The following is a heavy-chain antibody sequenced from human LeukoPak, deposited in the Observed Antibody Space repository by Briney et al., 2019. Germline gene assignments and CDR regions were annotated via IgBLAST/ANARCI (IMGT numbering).Heavy chain of an antibody. CDR2: IYTSGST. D-gene: IGHD1-26*01. CDR3: ARDSASYGLFDP. J-gene: IGHJ5*02. V-gene: IGHV4-4*07. Sequence: SETLSLTCTVPGGSISSYYWSWIRQPAGKGLEWIGRIYTSGSTNYNPSLKSRVTMSVDTSKNQFSLKLTSVTAADTAVYFCARDSASYGLFDPWGQGTLVTVSS. CDR1: GGSISSYY.